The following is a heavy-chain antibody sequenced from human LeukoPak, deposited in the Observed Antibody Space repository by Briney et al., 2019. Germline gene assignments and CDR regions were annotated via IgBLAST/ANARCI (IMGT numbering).Heavy chain of an antibody. Sequence: PGGSLRLSCVASGFTFSSYWMSWVRQAPGKGLEWVANIKEDGSEKYHVDSVKGRFTISRDNAKNSLYLQMNSLTAEDTAVYYCASASGSYDYWGRGTLVTVSS. CDR2: IKEDGSEK. CDR3: ASASGSYDY. CDR1: GFTFSSYW. D-gene: IGHD1-26*01. V-gene: IGHV3-7*01. J-gene: IGHJ4*02.